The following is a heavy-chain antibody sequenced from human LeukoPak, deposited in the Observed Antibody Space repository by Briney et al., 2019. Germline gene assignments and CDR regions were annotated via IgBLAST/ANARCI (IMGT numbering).Heavy chain of an antibody. Sequence: SETLSLTCAVSGGSISSSNWWSWVRQPPGKGLEWIGEIYHSGSTNYNPSLKSRVTISVDKSKNQFSLKLSSVTAADTAVYYCVRESRWFGELLGSRGFDPWGQGTLVTVSS. CDR3: VRESRWFGELLGSRGFDP. CDR2: IYHSGST. CDR1: GGSISSSNW. J-gene: IGHJ5*02. V-gene: IGHV4-4*02. D-gene: IGHD3-10*01.